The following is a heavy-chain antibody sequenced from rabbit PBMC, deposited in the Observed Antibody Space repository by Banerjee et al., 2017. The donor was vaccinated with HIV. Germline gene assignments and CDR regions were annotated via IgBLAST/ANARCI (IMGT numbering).Heavy chain of an antibody. CDR1: GIDFSSYW. V-gene: IGHV1S45*01. CDR2: IAGSSSDFT. CDR3: ARDTGSSFSSYGMDL. Sequence: QEQLEESGGGLVKPEGSLTLTCTASGIDFSSYWICWVRQAPGKGLEWISCIAGSSSDFTYSATWAKGRFTISKTSSTTVTLQMTSLTVADTATYFCARDTGSSFSSYGMDLWGQGTLVTVS. D-gene: IGHD8-1*01. J-gene: IGHJ6*01.